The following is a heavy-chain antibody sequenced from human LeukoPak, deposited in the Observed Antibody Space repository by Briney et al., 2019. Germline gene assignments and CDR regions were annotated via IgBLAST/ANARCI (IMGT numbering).Heavy chain of an antibody. J-gene: IGHJ4*02. Sequence: PGGSLRLSCAASGFTFDDYAMHWVRQVPGKGLEWVSGISWNSGSIDYADSVKGRFTISRDNAKSSLYLQMNSLRAEDTALYYCAKDYCSGGSCYTRFEYWGQGTLVTVSS. CDR3: AKDYCSGGSCYTRFEY. CDR2: ISWNSGSI. CDR1: GFTFDDYA. V-gene: IGHV3-9*01. D-gene: IGHD2-15*01.